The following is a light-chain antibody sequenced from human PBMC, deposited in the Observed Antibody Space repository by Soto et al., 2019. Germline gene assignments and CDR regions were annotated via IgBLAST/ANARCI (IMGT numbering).Light chain of an antibody. CDR2: GAS. J-gene: IGKJ3*01. CDR1: QSVSSSY. Sequence: EIVLTQSPGTLSLSPWERATLSCRASQSVSSSYLAWYHQKPGQAPRLLIYGASSRATGIPDRFSGSGSGTDFTLTISRLEPEDFAVYYCQQSGTFGPGTKVDIK. CDR3: QQSGT. V-gene: IGKV3-20*01.